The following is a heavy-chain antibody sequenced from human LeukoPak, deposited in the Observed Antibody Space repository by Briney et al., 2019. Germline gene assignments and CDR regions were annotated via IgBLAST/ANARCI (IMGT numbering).Heavy chain of an antibody. CDR1: GGSFSGYY. Sequence: PSETLSLTCAVYGGSFSGYYWSWIRQPPGKGLEWIGEINHSGSTNYNPSLKSRVTISVDTSKNQFSLKLSSVTAADTAVYYCARGAAGATTIDYWGQGTLVTVSS. CDR2: INHSGST. D-gene: IGHD1-26*01. V-gene: IGHV4-34*01. CDR3: ARGAAGATTIDY. J-gene: IGHJ4*02.